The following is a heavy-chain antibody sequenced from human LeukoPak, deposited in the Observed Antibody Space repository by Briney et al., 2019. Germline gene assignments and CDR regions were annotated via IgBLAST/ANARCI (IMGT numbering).Heavy chain of an antibody. D-gene: IGHD6-13*01. J-gene: IGHJ4*02. V-gene: IGHV3-74*01. Sequence: PGGSLRLSCAASGFTFSSYWMHWVRQVPGKGLVWVSRINTDGTSTSFADSVKGRFTISRDNAKNTLYLQMNSLRAEDTAVYYCARGGYSSSWSQGDYWGQGTLVTVSS. CDR3: ARGGYSSSWSQGDY. CDR2: INTDGTST. CDR1: GFTFSSYW.